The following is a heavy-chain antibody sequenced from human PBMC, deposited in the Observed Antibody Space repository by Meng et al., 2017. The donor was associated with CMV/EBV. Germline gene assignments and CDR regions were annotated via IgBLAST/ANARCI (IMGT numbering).Heavy chain of an antibody. CDR2: IYYSGST. Sequence: QWQLPGSGPGLVKPSQTLSLNCTGSGGSISSGDYYWSWIRQPPGKGLEWIGYIYYSGSTYYNPSLKSRVTISVDTSKNQFSLKLSSVTAADTAVYYCARVPITYYYGSGSYYFDYWGQGTLVTVSS. CDR1: GGSISSGDYY. D-gene: IGHD3-10*01. J-gene: IGHJ4*02. CDR3: ARVPITYYYGSGSYYFDY. V-gene: IGHV4-30-4*08.